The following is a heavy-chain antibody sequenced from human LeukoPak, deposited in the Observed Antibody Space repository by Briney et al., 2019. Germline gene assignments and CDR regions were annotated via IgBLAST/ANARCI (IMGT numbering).Heavy chain of an antibody. CDR1: GFTFSSYW. CDR3: ARDVTSWDYGDSLTPYFDY. V-gene: IGHV3-74*01. J-gene: IGHJ4*02. Sequence: GGSLRLSCAASGFTFSSYWMHWVRQAPGKGLVWVSRINSDGSSTSYADSVKGRFTISRDNAKNTLYLQMNSLRAEDTAVYYCARDVTSWDYGDSLTPYFDYWGQGTLVTVSS. CDR2: INSDGSST. D-gene: IGHD4-17*01.